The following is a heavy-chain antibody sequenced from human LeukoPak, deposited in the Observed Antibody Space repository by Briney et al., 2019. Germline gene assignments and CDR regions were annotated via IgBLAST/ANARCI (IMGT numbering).Heavy chain of an antibody. J-gene: IGHJ6*03. Sequence: ASLRVSCKASGYTFTGYWIHWVRQAPGQGLEWMGRIDPKTGGTKFTQKFQGRVTMYRDTFINTAYLELTNLEPDDTAVYYCARDGAAMDNGYYYYYYMDVWGKGTTVTVSS. CDR2: IDPKTGGT. CDR1: GYTFTGYW. V-gene: IGHV1-2*06. CDR3: ARDGAAMDNGYYYYYYMDV. D-gene: IGHD5-18*01.